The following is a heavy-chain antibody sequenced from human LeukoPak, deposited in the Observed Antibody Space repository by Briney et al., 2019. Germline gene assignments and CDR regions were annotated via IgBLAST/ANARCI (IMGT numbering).Heavy chain of an antibody. Sequence: GASVTVSCKASGYTFSSYGVGWVRQALGQGLEWMGWISAYNGNTNYAQKVQGRVTMTTDTSTSTAYMDLRSLRSDDTAVYYCARTIDYGDSEVLDYWGQGTLVTVSS. D-gene: IGHD4-17*01. CDR1: GYTFSSYG. CDR2: ISAYNGNT. CDR3: ARTIDYGDSEVLDY. V-gene: IGHV1-18*01. J-gene: IGHJ4*02.